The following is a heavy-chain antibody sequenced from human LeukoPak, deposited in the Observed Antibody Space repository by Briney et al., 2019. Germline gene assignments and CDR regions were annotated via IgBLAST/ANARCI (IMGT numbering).Heavy chain of an antibody. V-gene: IGHV3-13*01. CDR3: ARGARITIFGVVINYGMDV. D-gene: IGHD3-3*01. CDR2: IGTAGDT. J-gene: IGHJ6*02. Sequence: GRSLRLSCAASGFTFSSYDMHWVRQATGKGLEWVSAIGTAGDTYYPGSVKGRFTISRENAKNSLYLQMNSLRAGDTAVYYCARGARITIFGVVINYGMDVWGQGTTVTVSS. CDR1: GFTFSSYD.